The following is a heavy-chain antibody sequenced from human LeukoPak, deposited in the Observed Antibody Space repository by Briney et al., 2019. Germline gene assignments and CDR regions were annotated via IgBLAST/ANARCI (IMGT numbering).Heavy chain of an antibody. D-gene: IGHD3-10*01. Sequence: ASVKVSCKVSGYTLTELSMHWVRQAPGKGLEWMGGFDPEDGETVYAQKFQGRVTMTEDTSTDTAYMELSSLRSEDTAVYYCATDPGPLWFGELPEQNWGQGTLVTVSS. CDR3: ATDPGPLWFGELPEQN. V-gene: IGHV1-24*01. J-gene: IGHJ4*02. CDR2: FDPEDGET. CDR1: GYTLTELS.